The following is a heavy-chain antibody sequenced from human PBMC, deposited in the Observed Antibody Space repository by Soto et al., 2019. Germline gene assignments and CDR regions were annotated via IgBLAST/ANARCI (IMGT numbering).Heavy chain of an antibody. CDR2: ISGSGVNT. Sequence: EVQLLESGGGLVKPGGSLRLSCAASGFTFNNYGMTWVRRAPGKGLECVSEISGSGVNTYYADFVKGRFTISRDNSKNTLYLQMNGLRAEDTAVYYCVKRDDSGDYLMSNWGQGTLVTVSS. J-gene: IGHJ4*02. D-gene: IGHD4-17*01. CDR1: GFTFNNYG. V-gene: IGHV3-23*01. CDR3: VKRDDSGDYLMSN.